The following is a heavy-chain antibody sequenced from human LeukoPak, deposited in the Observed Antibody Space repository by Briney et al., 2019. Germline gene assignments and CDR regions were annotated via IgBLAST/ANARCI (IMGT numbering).Heavy chain of an antibody. CDR3: AKGSYCGGDWCFDY. D-gene: IGHD2-21*02. Sequence: GSLRLSCAASGFTFSSYSMNWIRQAPGKGLEWVSSISSSSSYIYYADSVKGRFTISRDNAKNSLYLQMNSLRAEDTAVYYCAKGSYCGGDWCFDYWGQGTLVTVSS. J-gene: IGHJ4*02. V-gene: IGHV3-21*01. CDR1: GFTFSSYS. CDR2: ISSSSSYI.